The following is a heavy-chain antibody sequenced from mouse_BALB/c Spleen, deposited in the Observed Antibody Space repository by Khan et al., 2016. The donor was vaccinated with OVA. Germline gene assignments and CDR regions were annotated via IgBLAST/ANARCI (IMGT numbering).Heavy chain of an antibody. D-gene: IGHD6-1*01. V-gene: IGHV1S136*01. CDR1: GYTFTNYV. J-gene: IGHJ2*01. CDR3: ERGNLQSYYFDY. CDR2: INPYNGGT. Sequence: VQLKQSGPELVKPGASVKMSCKASGYTFTNYVLHWVKQKPGQGLEWIGYINPYNGGTKYNEKFKGKATLASDKSSITAYIDLSSLTSEDSAVYYCERGNLQSYYFDYWGQGTTLTLSS.